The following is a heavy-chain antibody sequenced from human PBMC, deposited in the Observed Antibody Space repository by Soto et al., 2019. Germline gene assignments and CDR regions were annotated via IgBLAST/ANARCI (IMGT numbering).Heavy chain of an antibody. CDR2: ISAYNGNT. CDR3: ARDHLWEMLYAISTFDY. CDR1: GYTFTSYG. D-gene: IGHD2-8*01. Sequence: GASVKVSCKASGYTFTSYGISWVRQAPGQGLEWMGWISAYNGNTNYAQKLQGRVTMTTDTSTSTAYMELRSLRSDDTAVYYCARDHLWEMLYAISTFDYWGQGTLVTVS. J-gene: IGHJ4*02. V-gene: IGHV1-18*01.